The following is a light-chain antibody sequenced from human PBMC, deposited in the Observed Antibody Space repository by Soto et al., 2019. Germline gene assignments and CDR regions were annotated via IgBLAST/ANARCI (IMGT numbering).Light chain of an antibody. CDR1: SSDVGGYNY. CDR3: SSYTSSSTLCV. Sequence: QSALTQPASVSGSPGQSITISCTGTSSDVGGYNYVSWYQQHPGKAPKLMIYEVSNRPSGVSNRFSGRKSGNTASLTISGLQAEDEADYYCSSYTSSSTLCVFGTETKLTVL. CDR2: EVS. V-gene: IGLV2-14*03. J-gene: IGLJ1*01.